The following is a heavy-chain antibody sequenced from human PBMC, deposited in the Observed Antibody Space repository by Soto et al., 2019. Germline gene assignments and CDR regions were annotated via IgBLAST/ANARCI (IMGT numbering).Heavy chain of an antibody. CDR3: ARGPSYSDSYFDH. Sequence: PGGSLRLSCAASGFTFSNYWMIWVRQAPGKGLEWVATIKKDGNNKYYADSVEGRFTISRDNSKNTVYLQMNSLRLEDTAVYYCARGPSYSDSYFDHWGQGTLVTVSS. D-gene: IGHD4-17*01. V-gene: IGHV3-7*04. J-gene: IGHJ4*02. CDR1: GFTFSNYW. CDR2: IKKDGNNK.